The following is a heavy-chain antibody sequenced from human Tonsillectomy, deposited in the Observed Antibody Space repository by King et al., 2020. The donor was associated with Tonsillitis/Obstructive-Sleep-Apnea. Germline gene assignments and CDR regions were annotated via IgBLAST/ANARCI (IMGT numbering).Heavy chain of an antibody. J-gene: IGHJ6*03. CDR1: GGSISGYS. CDR2: ISHSGSA. V-gene: IGHV4-59*01. D-gene: IGHD1-1*01. Sequence: QLQESGPGMVKPSETLSLTCLVSGGSISGYSWSWIRQSPGKGLEWIGHISHSGSANYNPTFKSRLSMSVDTSKNQFSLKLSSVSAADTAVYSCARVKAYNWNDLRTCYMDVWGRGTTVTVSS. CDR3: ARVKAYNWNDLRTCYMDV.